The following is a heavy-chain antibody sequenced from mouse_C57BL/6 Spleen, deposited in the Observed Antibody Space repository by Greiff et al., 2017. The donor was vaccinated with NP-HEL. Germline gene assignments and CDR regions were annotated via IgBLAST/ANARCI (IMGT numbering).Heavy chain of an antibody. CDR1: GFSLTSYG. V-gene: IGHV2-2*01. J-gene: IGHJ2*01. CDR3: ARNKGLSPYYFDY. Sequence: QVQLQQSGPGLVQPSQSLSITCTVSGFSLTSYGVHWVRQSPGKGLEWLGVIWRGGSTDYNAAFISRLSISKDNSTSQVFFKMNSLQADDTAIYYCARNKGLSPYYFDYWGQGTTLTVSS. D-gene: IGHD1-1*02. CDR2: IWRGGST.